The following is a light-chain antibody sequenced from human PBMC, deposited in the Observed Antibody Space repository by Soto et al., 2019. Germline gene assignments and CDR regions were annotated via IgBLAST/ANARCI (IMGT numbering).Light chain of an antibody. V-gene: IGKV3-11*01. Sequence: EVVLTHSTVTLSLSPGESATLSCRASQSFRGLLAWYQQKPGQAPRLLIYDAYNRATGIPPRFSGSGSGTDFTLTISSLEPEDSAVYYCQQRHMWPITFGQGTRLEIK. J-gene: IGKJ5*01. CDR3: QQRHMWPIT. CDR2: DAY. CDR1: QSFRGL.